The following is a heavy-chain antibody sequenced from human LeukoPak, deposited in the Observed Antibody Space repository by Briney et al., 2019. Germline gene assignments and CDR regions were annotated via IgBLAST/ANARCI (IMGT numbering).Heavy chain of an antibody. Sequence: GGSLRLSCAASGFTFSSYAMHWVRQAPGKGLEWVAVISYDGSNKYYADSVKGRFTISRDNSKNTLYLQMNSLRAEDTAVYYCAKENVEWFGELLAKYGMDVWGQGTTVTVSS. CDR3: AKENVEWFGELLAKYGMDV. D-gene: IGHD3-10*01. CDR1: GFTFSSYA. J-gene: IGHJ6*02. CDR2: ISYDGSNK. V-gene: IGHV3-30-3*01.